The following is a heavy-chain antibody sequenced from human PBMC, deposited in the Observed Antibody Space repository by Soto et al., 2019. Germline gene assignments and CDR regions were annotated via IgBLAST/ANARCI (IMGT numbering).Heavy chain of an antibody. V-gene: IGHV1-46*01. J-gene: IGHJ5*02. CDR3: ARDQRSTIATRYWFDP. CDR2: INPSGGST. Sequence: ASVKVSCKASGYTFTSYYIHWVRQAPGQGLEWMGIINPSGGSTSYAQKFQGRVTMTRDTSTSTVYMELSRLRSEDTAVYYCARDQRSTIATRYWFDPWGQGTLATVSS. D-gene: IGHD6-6*01. CDR1: GYTFTSYY.